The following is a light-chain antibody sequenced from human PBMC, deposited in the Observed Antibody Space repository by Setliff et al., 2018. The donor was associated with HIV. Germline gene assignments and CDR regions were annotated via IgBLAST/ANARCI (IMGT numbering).Light chain of an antibody. CDR3: LQYNSYS. V-gene: IGKV1-5*03. Sequence: DIQMPQSPSTLSASVGDRVTITCRASQSISRCLAWYQQKPGKAPKLLIDKASSLESGVPSRFSGSGSGTEFTLTISSLQPDDFATYNCLQYNSYSFGQGTKVDIK. CDR1: QSISRC. J-gene: IGKJ1*01. CDR2: KAS.